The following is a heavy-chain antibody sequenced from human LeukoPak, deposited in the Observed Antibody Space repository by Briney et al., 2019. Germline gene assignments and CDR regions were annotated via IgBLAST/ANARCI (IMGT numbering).Heavy chain of an antibody. Sequence: SVKVSRKAFGGSFSSEAISWVRQAPGQGLEWMGGIIPIFGTANYAQKFQGRVTITTDESTSTAYMEVSSLRSEDTAVYYCGRKAGDCGGGSCYSIDYWGQGTLVTVSS. CDR1: GGSFSSEA. J-gene: IGHJ4*02. CDR3: GRKAGDCGGGSCYSIDY. D-gene: IGHD2-15*01. CDR2: IIPIFGTA. V-gene: IGHV1-69*05.